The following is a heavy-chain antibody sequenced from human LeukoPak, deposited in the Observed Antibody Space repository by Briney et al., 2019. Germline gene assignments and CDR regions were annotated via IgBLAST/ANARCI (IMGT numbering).Heavy chain of an antibody. CDR1: GFIFDNYA. Sequence: GGSLRLSCVASGFIFDNYALSWVRQAPGKGLEWVSGISGSADNTYYADSVKGRFTISRDISKNTVYLQMDNLRVDDTAVYYCAKGPKLGDGFHCDYWGQGTLVTVSS. CDR2: ISGSADNT. CDR3: AKGPKLGDGFHCDY. V-gene: IGHV3-23*01. D-gene: IGHD5-24*01. J-gene: IGHJ4*02.